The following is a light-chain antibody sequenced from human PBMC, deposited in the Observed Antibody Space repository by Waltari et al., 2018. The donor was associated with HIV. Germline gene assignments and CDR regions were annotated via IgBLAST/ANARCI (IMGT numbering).Light chain of an antibody. J-gene: IGKJ3*01. CDR1: EDLVDSNGTTY. CDR2: KVS. CDR3: MQDTHWPFT. V-gene: IGKV2-30*01. Sequence: DFVMTQGPLSLPVTLGQPASISCRSREDLVDSNGTTYVNWFLLRPVQSPRRLFCKVSNRDYGVPERFSGSGSGTDFTLKIRSVEAEDVGIYFCMQDTHWPFTFGPGTKLDI.